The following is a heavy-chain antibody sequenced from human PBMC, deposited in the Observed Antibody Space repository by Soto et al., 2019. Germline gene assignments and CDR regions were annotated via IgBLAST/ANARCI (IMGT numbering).Heavy chain of an antibody. CDR2: INHSGST. J-gene: IGHJ4*02. CDR3: ARVPSQYYDILTGYHLDY. Sequence: SETLSLTCAVYGVSLSGYYWSWIRQPPGKGLEWIGEINHSGSTNYNPSLKSRVTISVDTSKSQFSLKLSSVTAADTAVYYCARVPSQYYDILTGYHLDYWGQGTLVTVSS. CDR1: GVSLSGYY. V-gene: IGHV4-34*01. D-gene: IGHD3-9*01.